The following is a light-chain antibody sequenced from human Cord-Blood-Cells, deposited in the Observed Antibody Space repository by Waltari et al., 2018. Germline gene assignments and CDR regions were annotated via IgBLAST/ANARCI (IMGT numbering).Light chain of an antibody. Sequence: QSALTQPRSVSGSPGQSVTISCTGTSSDVGGYNYVSWYQQHPVKAPNLMIYDVSKRPSGVPDRFSGSKSGNTASLTISGLQAEDEADYYCCSYAGSYRVFGTGTKVTVL. CDR1: SSDVGGYNY. J-gene: IGLJ1*01. CDR3: CSYAGSYRV. V-gene: IGLV2-11*01. CDR2: DVS.